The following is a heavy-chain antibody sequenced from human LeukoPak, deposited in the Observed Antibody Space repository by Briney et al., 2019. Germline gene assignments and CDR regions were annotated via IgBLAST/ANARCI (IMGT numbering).Heavy chain of an antibody. Sequence: SETLSLTCAVYGGSFSGYYWSWIRQPPGKGLEWIGEINHSGSTNYNPSLKGRVTISVDTSKNQFSLKLSSVTAADTAVYYCASQARYYGMDVWGQGITVTVSS. CDR2: INHSGST. J-gene: IGHJ6*02. CDR1: GGSFSGYY. V-gene: IGHV4-34*01. CDR3: ASQARYYGMDV.